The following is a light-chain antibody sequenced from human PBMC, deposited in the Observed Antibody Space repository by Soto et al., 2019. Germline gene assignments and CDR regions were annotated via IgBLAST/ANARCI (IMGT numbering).Light chain of an antibody. Sequence: DIQMTQSPSSVSASVGDRVTITCRASQGINNWLAWYQQKPGKAPELLIYAVSYLQSGVPSRFSGSGSGTDFTLTISSLQPEDFATCFCKQSSAFPLTFGGGTKLDIK. CDR2: AVS. J-gene: IGKJ4*01. V-gene: IGKV1-12*01. CDR3: KQSSAFPLT. CDR1: QGINNW.